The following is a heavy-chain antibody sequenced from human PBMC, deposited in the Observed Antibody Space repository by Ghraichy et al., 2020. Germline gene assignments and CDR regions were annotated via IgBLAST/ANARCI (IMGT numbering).Heavy chain of an antibody. Sequence: GSLRLSCTVSGGSISSYYWSWIRQPPGKGLEWIGYIYYSGSTNYNPSLKSRVTISVDTSKNQFSLKLSSVTAADTAVYYCARGSPPNIVVVIAIPYESWYFDLWGRGTLVTVSS. D-gene: IGHD2-21*01. CDR1: GGSISSYY. V-gene: IGHV4-59*01. CDR2: IYYSGST. J-gene: IGHJ2*01. CDR3: ARGSPPNIVVVIAIPYESWYFDL.